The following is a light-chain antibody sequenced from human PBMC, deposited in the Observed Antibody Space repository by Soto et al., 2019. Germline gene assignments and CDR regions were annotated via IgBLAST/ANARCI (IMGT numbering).Light chain of an antibody. CDR2: DVS. CDR3: CSYAGTYTGV. CDR1: SSDVGRYSY. Sequence: QSVLAQPRSVSGSPGQSVCISCTGTSSDVGRYSYVSWYQQHPGKAPKLMIYDVSERPSGVPDRFSGSKSGNTASLTISGLQAEDEADYYCCSYAGTYTGVFGTGTKVTVL. J-gene: IGLJ1*01. V-gene: IGLV2-11*01.